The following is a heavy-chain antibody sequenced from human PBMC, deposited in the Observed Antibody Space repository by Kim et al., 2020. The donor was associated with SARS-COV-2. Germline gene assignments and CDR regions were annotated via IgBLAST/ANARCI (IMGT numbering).Heavy chain of an antibody. Sequence: KYYVDSVTGRFTISRDNAKNSLYLQMNSLRAEDTAVYYCAREGQWLPFDYWGQGTLVTVSS. V-gene: IGHV3-7*04. CDR2: K. D-gene: IGHD5-12*01. CDR3: AREGQWLPFDY. J-gene: IGHJ4*02.